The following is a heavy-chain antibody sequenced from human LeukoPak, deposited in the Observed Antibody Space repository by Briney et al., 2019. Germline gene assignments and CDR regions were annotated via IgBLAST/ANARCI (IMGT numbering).Heavy chain of an antibody. J-gene: IGHJ3*02. CDR3: ARDGESVYDYVWGSYRQRTAFDI. CDR2: ISAYNGNT. Sequence: ASVKVSCKASGYTFTSYGISWVRQAPGQGLEWMGWISAYNGNTNYAQKLQGRVTMTTDTSTSTAYMELRSLRSDDTAVYYCARDGESVYDYVWGSYRQRTAFDIWGQGTMVTVSS. V-gene: IGHV1-18*01. CDR1: GYTFTSYG. D-gene: IGHD3-16*02.